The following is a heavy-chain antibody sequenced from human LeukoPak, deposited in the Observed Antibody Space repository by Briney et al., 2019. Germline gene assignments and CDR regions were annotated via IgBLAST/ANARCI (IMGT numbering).Heavy chain of an antibody. V-gene: IGHV4-61*02. Sequence: PSQTLSLTCTVSGDSVSSGLYYWSWIRQPAGKGLEWIGRVYISGNTNYNPSLKSRVTMSVDTSKNQFSLRLSSVTAADTAVYYCARQKEYQLLYAHYYYYMDVWGKGTTVTVSS. CDR2: VYISGNT. CDR1: GDSVSSGLYY. CDR3: ARQKEYQLLYAHYYYYMDV. J-gene: IGHJ6*03. D-gene: IGHD2-2*02.